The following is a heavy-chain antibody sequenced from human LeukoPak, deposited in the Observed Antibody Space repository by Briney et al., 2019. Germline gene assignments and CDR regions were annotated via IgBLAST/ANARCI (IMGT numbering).Heavy chain of an antibody. J-gene: IGHJ5*02. Sequence: SETLSLTCTISGGSISSYYWSWIRQAPGKGLEWIGFIYYSGSTDYNPFLKSRVTISVDTSKNQFSLKLSSVTAADTAVYYCARSTRGAAARSGWFDPWGQGTLVTVSS. D-gene: IGHD2-2*01. CDR1: GGSISSYY. V-gene: IGHV4-59*01. CDR2: IYYSGST. CDR3: ARSTRGAAARSGWFDP.